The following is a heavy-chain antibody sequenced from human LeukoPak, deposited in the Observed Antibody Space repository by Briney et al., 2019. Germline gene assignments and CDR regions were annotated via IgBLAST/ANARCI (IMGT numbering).Heavy chain of an antibody. Sequence: ASVKVSCKASGGTFSSYAISWVRQAPGQGLEWMGGIIPIFGTANYAQKFQGRVTITADESTSTAYMELSSLRSEDTAVYYCARDGAGYSGYDYRFGQYYYYYMDVWGKGTTVTVSS. V-gene: IGHV1-69*13. CDR1: GGTFSSYA. J-gene: IGHJ6*03. D-gene: IGHD5-12*01. CDR3: ARDGAGYSGYDYRFGQYYYYYMDV. CDR2: IIPIFGTA.